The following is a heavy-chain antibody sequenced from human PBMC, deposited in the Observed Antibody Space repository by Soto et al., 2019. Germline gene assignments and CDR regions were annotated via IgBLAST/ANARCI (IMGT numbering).Heavy chain of an antibody. Sequence: EVQLVESGGGLVQPGGSLRLSCAASGFTFSSYSMNWVRQAPGKGLEWVSYISSSSSYTNYADSVKGRFTISRDNAKNSLYLQMNSLRAEDTAVYYCARAVVPAATDYYYYYGMDVWGQGTTVTVSS. CDR3: ARAVVPAATDYYYYYGMDV. V-gene: IGHV3-48*04. CDR1: GFTFSSYS. J-gene: IGHJ6*02. CDR2: ISSSSSYT. D-gene: IGHD2-2*01.